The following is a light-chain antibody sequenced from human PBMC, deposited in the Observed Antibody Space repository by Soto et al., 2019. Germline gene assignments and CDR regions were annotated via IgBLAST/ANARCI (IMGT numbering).Light chain of an antibody. CDR2: DVT. J-gene: IGLJ1*01. CDR3: TSYRSDIPYV. Sequence: QSALTQPASVSGSPGQSITISCTGTSSDIGGYNFVSWYQQHPGKAPTLLLYDVTNRPSGVSTRFSGSKSGNTASLTIAELQAEDEADYYCTSYRSDIPYVFGTGTKLTVL. V-gene: IGLV2-14*03. CDR1: SSDIGGYNF.